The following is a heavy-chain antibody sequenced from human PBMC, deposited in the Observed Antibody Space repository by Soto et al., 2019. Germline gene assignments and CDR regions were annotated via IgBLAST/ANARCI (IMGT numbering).Heavy chain of an antibody. CDR1: GGTLSDYA. CDR2: IMPTFDSA. D-gene: IGHD3-10*01. Sequence: QVQLVQSGAEVKTPGSSVKVSCKASGGTLSDYAISWVRQAPGQGLEWMGGIMPTFDSANYAQNFQGRLPISADESTSTANLELSSLRSDDTAVYYCAVAAVREIMAQESSGMAVWGQGTTVIVSS. V-gene: IGHV1-69*01. J-gene: IGHJ6*02. CDR3: AVAAVREIMAQESSGMAV.